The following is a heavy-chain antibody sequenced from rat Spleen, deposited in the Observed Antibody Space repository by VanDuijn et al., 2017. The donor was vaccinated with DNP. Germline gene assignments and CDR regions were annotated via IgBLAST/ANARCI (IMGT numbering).Heavy chain of an antibody. J-gene: IGHJ2*01. D-gene: IGHD1-12*01. V-gene: IGHV5S10*01. CDR2: IIHDGKRT. Sequence: EVQLMESGGGLVQPGRSRKLSCAASGFTFSDYNMAWVRQAPKKGLEWVATIIHDGKRTYYGDSVKGRFTISRDNTKSILYLQMDSLRSEDTATYYCSTLNYYASLSGYFDYWGQGVMVTVSS. CDR3: STLNYYASLSGYFDY. CDR1: GFTFSDYN.